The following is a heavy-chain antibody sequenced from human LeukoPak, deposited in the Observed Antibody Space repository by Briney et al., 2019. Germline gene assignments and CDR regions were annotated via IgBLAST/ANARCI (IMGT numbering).Heavy chain of an antibody. J-gene: IGHJ4*02. Sequence: SETLSLTCTVSGGSISSGSYYWGWIRQPPGKGLEWIGSIYYSGSTNYNPSLKSRVTISVDTSKNQFSLKLSSVTAADTAVYYCARGGYSGYEYFDYWGQGTLVTVSS. D-gene: IGHD5-12*01. CDR2: IYYSGST. CDR3: ARGGYSGYEYFDY. V-gene: IGHV4-39*07. CDR1: GGSISSGSYY.